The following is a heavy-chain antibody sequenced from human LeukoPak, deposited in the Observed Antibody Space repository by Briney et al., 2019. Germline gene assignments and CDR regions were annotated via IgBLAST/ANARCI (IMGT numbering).Heavy chain of an antibody. CDR2: ISSSGSTI. Sequence: GGSLRLSCAASGFTFSDYYMSWIRQAPGEGLEWVSYISSSGSTIYYADSVKGRFTISRDNAKNSLYLQMNSLRAEDTAVYYCARDRAAAGLNNWFDPWGQGTRVTVSS. J-gene: IGHJ5*02. CDR1: GFTFSDYY. CDR3: ARDRAAAGLNNWFDP. D-gene: IGHD6-13*01. V-gene: IGHV3-11*04.